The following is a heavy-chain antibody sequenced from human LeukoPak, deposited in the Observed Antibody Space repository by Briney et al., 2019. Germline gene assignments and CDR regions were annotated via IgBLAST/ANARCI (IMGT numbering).Heavy chain of an antibody. D-gene: IGHD3-10*01. Sequence: GGSLRLSCAASGFTFNNYAMSWVRQAPGKGLEWVSGLSGSGFTTYYADSVNGRFTISRDNSKNTVYLQMNSLRAEDTAVYYCARGGVDYYGSGTYYLMYYFDYWGQGALVTVSS. CDR1: GFTFNNYA. CDR3: ARGGVDYYGSGTYYLMYYFDY. V-gene: IGHV3-23*01. J-gene: IGHJ4*02. CDR2: LSGSGFTT.